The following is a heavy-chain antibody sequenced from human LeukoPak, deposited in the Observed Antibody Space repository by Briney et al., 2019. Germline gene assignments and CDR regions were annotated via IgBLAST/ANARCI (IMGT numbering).Heavy chain of an antibody. Sequence: SETLSLTCTVSGGSISSSSYYWCWIRQPPGKGLEWIGSIYYSGSTYYNPSLKSRVTISVDTSKNQFSLKLSSVTAADTAVYYCARGRPHGNDYWGQGTLVTVSS. CDR1: GGSISSSSYY. J-gene: IGHJ4*02. D-gene: IGHD4-23*01. CDR2: IYYSGST. CDR3: ARGRPHGNDY. V-gene: IGHV4-39*01.